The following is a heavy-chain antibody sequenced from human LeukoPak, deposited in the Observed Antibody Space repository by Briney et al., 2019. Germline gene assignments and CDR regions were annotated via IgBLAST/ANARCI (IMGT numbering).Heavy chain of an antibody. CDR3: ARNRDEKAGIAAFYYYYYMDV. Sequence: SETLSLTCAVYGGSFSDYYWSWIRQPPGKGLEWIGEINHSGSTNYNPSLKSRVTISVDTSKNQFSLKLSSVTAADTAVYYCARNRDEKAGIAAFYYYYYMDVWGKGTTVTVSS. V-gene: IGHV4-34*01. CDR2: INHSGST. D-gene: IGHD6-13*01. CDR1: GGSFSDYY. J-gene: IGHJ6*03.